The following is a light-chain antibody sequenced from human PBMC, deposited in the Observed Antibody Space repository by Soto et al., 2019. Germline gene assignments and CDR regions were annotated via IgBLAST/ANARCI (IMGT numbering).Light chain of an antibody. Sequence: DIQMTQSPSTLSASVGDRVTITCRASQSISIWLAWYQQKPGKAPNLLIYKASSLESGVPSRFSGSGSGTEFTLTISSLQPDDFATYYCQQYKSYWTFGQGTKVEIK. J-gene: IGKJ1*01. CDR2: KAS. V-gene: IGKV1-5*03. CDR1: QSISIW. CDR3: QQYKSYWT.